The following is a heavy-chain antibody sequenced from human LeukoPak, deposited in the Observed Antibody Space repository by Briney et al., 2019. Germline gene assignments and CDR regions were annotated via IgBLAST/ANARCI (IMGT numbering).Heavy chain of an antibody. J-gene: IGHJ3*02. CDR1: GYTFTSYY. CDR3: ARKPQYYDFWSDRNDAFDI. V-gene: IGHV1-46*01. D-gene: IGHD3-3*01. CDR2: INPSGGST. Sequence: GASVKVSCKASGYTFTSYYMHWVRQAPGQGLEWMGIINPSGGSTSYAQKFQGRVTMTRDTSTSTVYMELSSLRSEDTAVYYCARKPQYYDFWSDRNDAFDIWGQGTMVTVSS.